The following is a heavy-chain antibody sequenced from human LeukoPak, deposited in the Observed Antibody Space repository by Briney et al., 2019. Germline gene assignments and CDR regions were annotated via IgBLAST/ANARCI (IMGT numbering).Heavy chain of an antibody. D-gene: IGHD3-10*01. CDR2: IRYDVSNK. CDR1: GFRFSTYG. Sequence: GGSLRLSCAASGFRFSTYGMHWVRQAPGKGLEWVAFIRYDVSNKYYADAVKGRFTISRDNSKNTLYLQMNSLRVEDTAVYYCAKGRPEVWFGELLFWGQGTLVTVSS. J-gene: IGHJ4*02. V-gene: IGHV3-30*02. CDR3: AKGRPEVWFGELLF.